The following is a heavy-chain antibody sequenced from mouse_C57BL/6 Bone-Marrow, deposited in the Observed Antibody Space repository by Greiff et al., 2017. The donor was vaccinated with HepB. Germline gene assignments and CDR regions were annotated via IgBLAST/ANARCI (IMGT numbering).Heavy chain of an antibody. CDR2: IDPSDSYT. D-gene: IGHD2-3*01. J-gene: IGHJ4*01. Sequence: QVQLQQSGAELVRPGTSVKLSCKASGYTFTSYWMHWVKQRPGQGLEWIGVIDPSDSYTNYNQKFKGKATLTVDTSSSTAYMQLSSLTSEDSAVYYCVRGWLLLYYAMDYWGQGTSVTVSS. CDR3: VRGWLLLYYAMDY. CDR1: GYTFTSYW. V-gene: IGHV1-59*01.